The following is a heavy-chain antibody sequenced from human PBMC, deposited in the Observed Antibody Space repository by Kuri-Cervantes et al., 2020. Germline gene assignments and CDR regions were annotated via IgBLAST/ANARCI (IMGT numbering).Heavy chain of an antibody. D-gene: IGHD5-18*01. J-gene: IGHJ4*02. V-gene: IGHV3-13*01. CDR2: IGIAGDT. CDR1: GFTFNNYD. Sequence: GESLKISCVVSGFTFNNYDMHWVRQSSGERPEWVSAIGIAGDTYYPASVKGRFTISRDNAKNSLYLQMNSLKTEDTAVYYCTRASPLSGYSYGGSDYWGQGTLVTVSS. CDR3: TRASPLSGYSYGGSDY.